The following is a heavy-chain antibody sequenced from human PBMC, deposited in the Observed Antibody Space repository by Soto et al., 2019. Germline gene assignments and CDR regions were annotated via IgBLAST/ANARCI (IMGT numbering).Heavy chain of an antibody. J-gene: IGHJ6*03. Sequence: EAQLLESGGGLVQPGGSLRLSCAASGFTFSNYDMSWVRQAPGKGLEWVSTISSSGGSSYYADPVKGRFTISRDNSKNTMYLRMNILRAEDTAVYVFAKCPRACSGGDCYSGYYYYRDVWGKGTTVTVSS. V-gene: IGHV3-23*01. CDR1: GFTFSNYD. CDR2: ISSSGGSS. CDR3: AKCPRACSGGDCYSGYYYYRDV. D-gene: IGHD2-15*01.